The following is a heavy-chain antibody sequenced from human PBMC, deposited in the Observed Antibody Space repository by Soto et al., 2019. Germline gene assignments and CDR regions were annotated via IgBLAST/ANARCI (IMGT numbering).Heavy chain of an antibody. J-gene: IGHJ3*02. CDR3: ARPMGWRDAFDI. Sequence: VQLVESGGGLVQPGESLRLACEASGFTFSNYWMTWVRQAPGKGLEWVANIKEDGSDEYYVDSVKGRFTISRDNAKNSLYLQMNSLRADDTAGYYCARPMGWRDAFDIWGQGTMVSVSS. CDR2: IKEDGSDE. V-gene: IGHV3-7*01. CDR1: GFTFSNYW. D-gene: IGHD6-19*01.